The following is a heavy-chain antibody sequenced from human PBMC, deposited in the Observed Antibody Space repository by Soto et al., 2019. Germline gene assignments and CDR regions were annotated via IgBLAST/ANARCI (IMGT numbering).Heavy chain of an antibody. CDR3: ARDPYSSSSYWFDP. V-gene: IGHV3-23*01. CDR2: ISGSGST. CDR1: GFTFSNYA. D-gene: IGHD6-6*01. J-gene: IGHJ5*02. Sequence: GGSLRLSCAASGFTFSNYAMSWVRQAPGKGLEWVSAISGSGSTYYANSVKGRFTISRDNSKNTLYLQMSSLRAEDTAVYYCARDPYSSSSYWFDPWGQGTLVTVSS.